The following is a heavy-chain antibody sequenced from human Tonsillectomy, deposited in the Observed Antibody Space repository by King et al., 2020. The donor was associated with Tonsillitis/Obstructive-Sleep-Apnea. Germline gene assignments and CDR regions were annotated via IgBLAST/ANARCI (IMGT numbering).Heavy chain of an antibody. CDR2: MYVGGKT. CDR1: GFTVSNYY. Sequence: VQLVESGGGLIQPGGSLRLSCSASGFTVSNYYMGWVRQAPGEGLEWVSVMYVGGKTEYAGSVKGRFTISRDNSKNTLYLQMNSLRAEDSAVYYCARDHRELQLWGQGTLVTVSS. J-gene: IGHJ4*02. D-gene: IGHD1-26*01. CDR3: ARDHRELQL. V-gene: IGHV3-53*01.